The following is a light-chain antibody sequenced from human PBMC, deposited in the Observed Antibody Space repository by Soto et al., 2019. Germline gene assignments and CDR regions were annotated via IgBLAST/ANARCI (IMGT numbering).Light chain of an antibody. Sequence: EIMMTQSPGTLSVSPGERATLSCRASQSVRSNLAWYQQKPGQAPRLLIYGASTRATGIPARFSGSGSGTEFTLTISSLQSEDFAVYYCQQYNNWPPYTFGQGTKLEIK. J-gene: IGKJ2*01. CDR1: QSVRSN. CDR2: GAS. CDR3: QQYNNWPPYT. V-gene: IGKV3-15*01.